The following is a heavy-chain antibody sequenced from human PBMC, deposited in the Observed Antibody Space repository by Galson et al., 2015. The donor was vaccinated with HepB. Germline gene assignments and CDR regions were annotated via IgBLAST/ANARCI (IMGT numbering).Heavy chain of an antibody. D-gene: IGHD3-10*01. Sequence: ETLSLTCAVSGDSVSSSNYYWGWFRQTPGEGLEWIGTFDYSGHTYHNPSHKSRVTMSVDTSRNQFSLELSSVTAADTGVYYCARHLPIYGWTVYSLQETRGFAMDVWGQGTTVTVSS. CDR3: ARHLPIYGWTVYSLQETRGFAMDV. CDR1: GDSVSSSNYY. CDR2: FDYSGHT. J-gene: IGHJ6*02. V-gene: IGHV4-39*01.